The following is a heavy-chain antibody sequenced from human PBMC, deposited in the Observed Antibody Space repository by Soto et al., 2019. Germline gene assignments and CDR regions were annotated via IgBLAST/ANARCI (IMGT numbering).Heavy chain of an antibody. Sequence: GGSLRLSCAASGFTFSSYAMSWVRQAPGKGLEWVSAISGSGGSTYYADSVKGRFTISRDNSKNTLYLQMNSLRAEDTAVYYCAKDPHCSSASCYGNYYYYGMDGWGQGTTGTVSS. CDR2: ISGSGGST. V-gene: IGHV3-23*01. CDR1: GFTFSSYA. CDR3: AKDPHCSSASCYGNYYYYGMDG. J-gene: IGHJ6*02. D-gene: IGHD2-2*01.